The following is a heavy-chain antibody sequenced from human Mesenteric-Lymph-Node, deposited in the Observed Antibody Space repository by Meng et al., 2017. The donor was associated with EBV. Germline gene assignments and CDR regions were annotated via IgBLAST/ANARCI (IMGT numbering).Heavy chain of an antibody. D-gene: IGHD6-19*01. CDR2: IYYSGST. CDR1: GGSISSFRW. CDR3: ARRISSGWMDS. Sequence: QMQLQESGPGLVKASETLSLACAVSGGSISSFRWWMWVRQPPGKGLEWIGNIYYSGSTYYSPSLESRVTISVDTSKNQFSLKLSSVTAADSAVYYCARRISSGWMDSWGQGTLVTVSS. V-gene: IGHV4-39*01. J-gene: IGHJ5*01.